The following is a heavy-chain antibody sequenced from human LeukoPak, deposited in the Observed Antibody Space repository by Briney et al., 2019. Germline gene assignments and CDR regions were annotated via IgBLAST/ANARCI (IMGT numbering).Heavy chain of an antibody. CDR2: IKEDGNEK. J-gene: IGHJ4*02. CDR1: GFTFNIYW. D-gene: IGHD3-10*01. V-gene: IGHV3-7*01. CDR3: ARVNAGDFYYGSGSYYSHFDY. Sequence: GGSLRLSCAASGFTFNIYWMSWVRQAPGKGPEWVAHIKEDGNEKYYVDSVRGRFTISRDNAKNSLFLQMNSLRAEDTAVYYCARVNAGDFYYGSGSYYSHFDYWGQGILVTVSS.